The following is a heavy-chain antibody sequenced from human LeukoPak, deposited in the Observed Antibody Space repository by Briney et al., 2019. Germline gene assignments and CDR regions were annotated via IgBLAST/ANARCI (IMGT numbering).Heavy chain of an antibody. J-gene: IGHJ4*02. V-gene: IGHV1-2*02. CDR3: AREGPVVMGPDY. D-gene: IGHD2-15*01. Sequence: ASVKVSCKASGYTFTGYYMHWVRQAPGQGLEWMGWINPNSGGTNYAQKFQGRVTMTRDTSISTAYMELSRLRSDDTAVYCCAREGPVVMGPDYWGQGTLVTVSS. CDR2: INPNSGGT. CDR1: GYTFTGYY.